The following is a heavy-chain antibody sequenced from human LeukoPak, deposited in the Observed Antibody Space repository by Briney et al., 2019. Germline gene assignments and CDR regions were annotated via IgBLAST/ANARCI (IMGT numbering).Heavy chain of an antibody. CDR1: GGTFSSYA. V-gene: IGHV1-69*04. CDR2: IIPILGIA. CDR3: ARHPASNWGSWYFDL. Sequence: SVKVSCKASGGTFSSYAISWVRQAPGQGLEWMGRIIPILGIANYAQKFQGRVTITADRSTSTAYMELSSLRSEDTAVYYCARHPASNWGSWYFDLWGRGTLVTVSS. D-gene: IGHD7-27*01. J-gene: IGHJ2*01.